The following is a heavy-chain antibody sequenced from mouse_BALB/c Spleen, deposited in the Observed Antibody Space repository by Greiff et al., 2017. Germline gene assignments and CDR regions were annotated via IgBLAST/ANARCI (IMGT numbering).Heavy chain of an antibody. J-gene: IGHJ2*01. D-gene: IGHD1-1*02. Sequence: VQLQESGAELVRPGASVTLSCKASGYTFTDYEMHWVKQTPVHGLEWIGAIDPETGGTAYNQKFKGKATLTADKSSSTAYMELRSLTSEDSAVYYCTRLGGGNYFDYWGQGTTLTVSS. CDR3: TRLGGGNYFDY. CDR2: IDPETGGT. CDR1: GYTFTDYE. V-gene: IGHV1-15*01.